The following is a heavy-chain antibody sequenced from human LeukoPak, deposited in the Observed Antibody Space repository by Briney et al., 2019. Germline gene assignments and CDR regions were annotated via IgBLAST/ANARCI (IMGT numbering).Heavy chain of an antibody. CDR3: ARTRQWTPAAAGQPVHAFDI. J-gene: IGHJ3*02. CDR2: IDWDDDK. CDR1: GFSLSTSGMC. Sequence: SGPALVKPTQTLTLTCTFSGFSLSTSGMCVSWIRQPPGKALEWLACIDWDDDKYYSTSLKTRLTISKDTSKNQVVLTMTNMDPVDTATYYCARTRQWTPAAAGQPVHAFDIWGQGTMVTVSS. V-gene: IGHV2-70*11. D-gene: IGHD6-13*01.